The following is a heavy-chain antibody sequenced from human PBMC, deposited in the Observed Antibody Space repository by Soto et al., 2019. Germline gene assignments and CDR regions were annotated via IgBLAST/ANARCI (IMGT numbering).Heavy chain of an antibody. J-gene: IGHJ6*02. D-gene: IGHD2-15*01. CDR1: GGTFSSYA. CDR3: ARLRALQTRSRGGCSGGSCYPSLARSIFGSHYYYGMDV. Sequence: QVQLVQSGAEVKKPGSSVKVSCKASGGTFSSYAISWVRQAPGQGLEWMGGIIPIFGTANYAQKFQGRVTITADESPESAYMALSRLRSEDTAVNYCARLRALQTRSRGGCSGGSCYPSLARSIFGSHYYYGMDVWGQGTTVTVSS. CDR2: IIPIFGTA. V-gene: IGHV1-69*01.